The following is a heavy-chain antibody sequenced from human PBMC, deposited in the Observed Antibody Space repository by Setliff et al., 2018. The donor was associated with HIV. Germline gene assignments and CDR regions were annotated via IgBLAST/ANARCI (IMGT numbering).Heavy chain of an antibody. CDR1: GYTFTSYG. CDR3: ASPPWESSGSYPGPGV. Sequence: ASVKVSCKASGYTFTSYGISWVRQAPGQGLEWMGWISAYNGNTNYAQKLQGRVTMTTDTSTSTAYMELRSLRPDDTAVYYCASPPWESSGSYPGPGVWGKGTTVTVSS. J-gene: IGHJ6*04. V-gene: IGHV1-18*01. CDR2: ISAYNGNT. D-gene: IGHD3-10*01.